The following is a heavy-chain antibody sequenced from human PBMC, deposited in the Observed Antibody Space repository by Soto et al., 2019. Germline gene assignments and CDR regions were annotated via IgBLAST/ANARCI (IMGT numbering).Heavy chain of an antibody. V-gene: IGHV4-61*01. CDR1: GGSVSSGSYY. CDR3: ASGYYDSSGYPLFDP. J-gene: IGHJ5*02. Sequence: SETLSLTCTVSGGSVSSGSYYWSWIRQPPGKGLEWIGYIYYSGSTNYNPSLKSRVTISVDTSKNQFSLKLSSVTAADTAVYYCASGYYDSSGYPLFDPWGQGTLVTVSS. D-gene: IGHD3-22*01. CDR2: IYYSGST.